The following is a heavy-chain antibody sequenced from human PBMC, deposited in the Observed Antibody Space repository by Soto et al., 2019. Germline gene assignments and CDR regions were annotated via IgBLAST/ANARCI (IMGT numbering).Heavy chain of an antibody. J-gene: IGHJ5*02. CDR2: IIPIFGTR. CDR1: GGTHSSYA. CDR3: ARDGSDYSTSGHYDP. D-gene: IGHD3-22*01. Sequence: QVQLVQSGAEVKKPGSSVKVSCKVTGGTHSSYAITRVRQAPGQGLEWMGGIIPIFGTRDYAQKFQGRVTITADPSTSTAYLELSGLTSDDTAVYYCARDGSDYSTSGHYDPWGQGTLVTVSS. V-gene: IGHV1-69*01.